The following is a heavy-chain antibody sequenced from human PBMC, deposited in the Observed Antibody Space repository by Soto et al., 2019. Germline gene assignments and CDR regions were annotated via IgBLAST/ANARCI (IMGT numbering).Heavy chain of an antibody. CDR2: INHSGST. J-gene: IGHJ4*02. Sequence: QVQLQQWGAGLLKPSETLSLTCAVYGGSFSGYYWSWIRQPPGKGLEWIGEINHSGSTNYNPSLQSRRTISVDTSKNQFSLKLSSVTAADTAVYYCARGLHDYIWGSYRPYYFDYWGQGTLVTVSS. CDR3: ARGLHDYIWGSYRPYYFDY. CDR1: GGSFSGYY. V-gene: IGHV4-34*01. D-gene: IGHD3-16*02.